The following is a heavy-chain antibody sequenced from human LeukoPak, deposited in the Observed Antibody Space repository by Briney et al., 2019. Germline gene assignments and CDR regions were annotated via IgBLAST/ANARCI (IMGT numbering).Heavy chain of an antibody. J-gene: IGHJ4*02. CDR2: IYHSGST. CDR1: GGSISSYY. Sequence: ESGPTLVKPSETLSLTCTVSGGSISSYYWSWIRQPPGKGLEWIGYIYHSGSTNYNPSLKSRVTISVDTSKNQFSLNLSSVTAADTAVYYCARQSPSGLLWFGDPTGALYFDYWGQGTLVTVSS. D-gene: IGHD3-10*01. CDR3: ARQSPSGLLWFGDPTGALYFDY. V-gene: IGHV4-59*08.